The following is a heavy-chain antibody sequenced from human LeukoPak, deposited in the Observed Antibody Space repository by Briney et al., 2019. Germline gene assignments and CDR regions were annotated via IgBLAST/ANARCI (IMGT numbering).Heavy chain of an antibody. D-gene: IGHD6-13*01. Sequence: SGGSLRLSCAASGFTFSSYAMSWVRQAPGKGLEWVSAITGSGGSTYYADSVKGRFTISRDNSKNTLYLQMNSLRTEDTAVYYCAKDTSSGSWHNWFDPWGQGTLVTVSS. V-gene: IGHV3-23*01. CDR1: GFTFSSYA. CDR2: ITGSGGST. CDR3: AKDTSSGSWHNWFDP. J-gene: IGHJ5*02.